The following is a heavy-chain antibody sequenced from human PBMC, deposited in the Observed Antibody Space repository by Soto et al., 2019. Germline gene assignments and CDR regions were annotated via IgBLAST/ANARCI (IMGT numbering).Heavy chain of an antibody. V-gene: IGHV4-34*01. CDR3: ETLWAAAGTGYYYYGMDV. D-gene: IGHD6-13*01. CDR2: NNHSGST. Sequence: PSGTPSLSRAVYGGALSGYHWGRVRQPPGEGLGVIVQNNHSGSTNYNPSLKSRVTISVETYKKQFSLKLSSVTAADTAVYYCETLWAAAGTGYYYYGMDVWGQGTTVTVSS. CDR1: GGALSGYH. J-gene: IGHJ6*02.